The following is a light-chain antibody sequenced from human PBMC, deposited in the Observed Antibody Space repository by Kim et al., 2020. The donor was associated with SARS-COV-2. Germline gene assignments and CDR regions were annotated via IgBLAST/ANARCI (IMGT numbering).Light chain of an antibody. V-gene: IGLV1-44*01. CDR3: AAWDDSLNGPL. CDR2: ANN. Sequence: GQRLPISCSGGYSNIGGNPVTWYQQLPGSAPKLLIYANNQRPSGVPDRFSASKSGTSASLAISGVQSEDEADYYCAAWDDSLNGPLFGGGTQLTVL. CDR1: YSNIGGNP. J-gene: IGLJ3*02.